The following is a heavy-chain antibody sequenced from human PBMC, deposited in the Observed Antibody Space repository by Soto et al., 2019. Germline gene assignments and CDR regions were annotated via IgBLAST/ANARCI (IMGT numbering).Heavy chain of an antibody. J-gene: IGHJ4*02. V-gene: IGHV5-51*01. CDR2: IYPGDSDT. CDR1: GYSFTNYW. Sequence: GESLKISCKGSGYSFTNYWIGWVRQMPGKGLEWMGIIYPGDSDTRYSPSFQDQVIISVDQSISTAYLQWSSLQASDTAMYYCARQDYSYAYFDFWGQGTLVTVSS. CDR3: ARQDYSYAYFDF. D-gene: IGHD5-18*01.